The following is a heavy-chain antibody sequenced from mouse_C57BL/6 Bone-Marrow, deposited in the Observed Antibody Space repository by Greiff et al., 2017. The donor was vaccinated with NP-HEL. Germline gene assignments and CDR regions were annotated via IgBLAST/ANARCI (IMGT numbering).Heavy chain of an antibody. Sequence: QVQLQQSGAELVRPGTSVTVSCKASGYAFTNYLIEWIKQRPGQGLEWIGVINPGSGGTNYNEKFKGKATLTADKSSSTAYMQLSSLTSADSAVYFCARGGNYYFDYWGQGTTLTVSS. CDR3: ARGGNYYFDY. V-gene: IGHV1-54*01. CDR2: INPGSGGT. D-gene: IGHD2-1*01. J-gene: IGHJ2*01. CDR1: GYAFTNYL.